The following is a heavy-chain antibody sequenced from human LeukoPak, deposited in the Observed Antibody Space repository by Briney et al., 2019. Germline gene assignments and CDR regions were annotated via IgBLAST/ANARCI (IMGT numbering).Heavy chain of an antibody. CDR1: GDSVSSNSAA. V-gene: IGHV6-1*01. D-gene: IGHD6-6*01. Sequence: SQTLSLTCAISGDSVSSNSAAWNWIRQSPSRGLEWLGRTYYRSKWYNDYAVSVKSRITINPDTSKNQFSLQLNSVTPEDTAVYYCARTLGLGYSSSPGYFDYWGQGTLVTVSS. CDR2: TYYRSKWYN. J-gene: IGHJ4*02. CDR3: ARTLGLGYSSSPGYFDY.